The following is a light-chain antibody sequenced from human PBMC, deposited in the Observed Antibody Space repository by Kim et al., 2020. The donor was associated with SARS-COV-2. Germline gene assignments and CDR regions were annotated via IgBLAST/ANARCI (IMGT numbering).Light chain of an antibody. Sequence: DIQMTQSPSSLSASVGDTVTITCRASQTINNYLNWYQQKPGKAPKFLIHAASSLQSGGPLRFSVSASGTNFTLTIAGLQRDDFATYHCQQSFSSPSSFGQGTKLEI. J-gene: IGKJ2*03. CDR1: QTINNY. CDR3: QQSFSSPSS. CDR2: AAS. V-gene: IGKV1-39*01.